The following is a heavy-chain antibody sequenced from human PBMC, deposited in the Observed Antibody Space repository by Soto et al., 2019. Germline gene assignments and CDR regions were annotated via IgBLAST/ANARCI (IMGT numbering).Heavy chain of an antibody. Sequence: ASVKVSCKASGYTFTSYGISWVRQAPGQGLEWMGWISAYNGNTNYAQKLQGRVTMTTDTSTSTAYMELRSLRSDDTAVYYCASAPDYGDSYYFDYWGQGTLVTVSS. CDR3: ASAPDYGDSYYFDY. CDR1: GYTFTSYG. D-gene: IGHD4-17*01. V-gene: IGHV1-18*01. J-gene: IGHJ4*02. CDR2: ISAYNGNT.